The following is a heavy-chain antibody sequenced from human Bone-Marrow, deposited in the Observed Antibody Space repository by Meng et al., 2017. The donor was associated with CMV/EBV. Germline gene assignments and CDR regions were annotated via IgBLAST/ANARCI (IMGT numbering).Heavy chain of an antibody. CDR2: ITWNSGRT. J-gene: IGHJ4*02. D-gene: IGHD2-21*01. CDR3: AKADCGGNCPFDY. CDR1: GFTFDDYA. Sequence: SCAASGFTFDDYAMHWVRQAPGTGLAWVSGITWNSGRTGYADSVKGRFTISRDNAKNSLYLQMNSLRPGDTALYYCAKADCGGNCPFDYWGQGTLVTVSS. V-gene: IGHV3-9*01.